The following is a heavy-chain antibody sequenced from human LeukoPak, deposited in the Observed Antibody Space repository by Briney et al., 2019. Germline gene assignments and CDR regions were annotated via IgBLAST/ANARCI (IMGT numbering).Heavy chain of an antibody. CDR3: ARALRYFDWLSTSPEYNWFDP. D-gene: IGHD3-9*01. CDR2: I. Sequence: PGGSLRLSCAASGFTFSSYSMNWVRQAPGKGLEWVSYIYYADSVKGRFTISRDNAKNSLYLQMNGLRAEDTAVYYCARALRYFDWLSTSPEYNWFDPWGQGTLVTVSS. V-gene: IGHV3-48*01. J-gene: IGHJ5*02. CDR1: GFTFSSYS.